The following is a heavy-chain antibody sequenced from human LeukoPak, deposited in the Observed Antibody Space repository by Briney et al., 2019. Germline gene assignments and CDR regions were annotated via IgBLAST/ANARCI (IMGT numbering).Heavy chain of an antibody. CDR3: ARVESVVTTTRMGFDH. J-gene: IGHJ4*02. D-gene: IGHD2-21*02. CDR2: IYYTGTT. Sequence: PSETLSLTCTVVGDSITGYYWSWIRQSPGKGLEWIGYIYYTGTTNYNPSLKNRVTISEDTPKSQFSLKLTSVTAADTAVYYCARVESVVTTTRMGFDHWGQGVLVTVSS. V-gene: IGHV4-59*01. CDR1: GDSITGYY.